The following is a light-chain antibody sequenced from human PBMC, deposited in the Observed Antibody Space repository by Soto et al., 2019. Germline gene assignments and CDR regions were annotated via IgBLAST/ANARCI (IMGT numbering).Light chain of an antibody. CDR1: GSNIGAGYE. V-gene: IGLV1-40*01. CDR3: QSFDTNANAVL. Sequence: QSVLTQPPSVSGAPGQSVTISCIGSGSNIGAGYEVHWYQQLPGVAPKLLIFDTINRPSGVPGRFSGSKSGASASLAITGLLPEDEADFFCQSFDTNANAVLFGGGTQLTVL. J-gene: IGLJ7*01. CDR2: DTI.